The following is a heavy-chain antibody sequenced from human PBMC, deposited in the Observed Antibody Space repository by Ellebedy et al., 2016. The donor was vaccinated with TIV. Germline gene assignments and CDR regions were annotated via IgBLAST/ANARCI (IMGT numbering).Heavy chain of an antibody. D-gene: IGHD5-18*01. CDR2: IYYLGTT. CDR1: GGSISSGDHY. J-gene: IGHJ2*01. V-gene: IGHV4-30-4*01. Sequence: SETLSLTCTVSGGSISSGDHYWSWIRQTPEKGLEWIGYIYYLGTTDYTPSLRDRVTMSVDSSKNQFSLSLTSVTAAATAVYFCAREVLPTQQPYWSFDLWGRGTRVTVSS. CDR3: AREVLPTQQPYWSFDL.